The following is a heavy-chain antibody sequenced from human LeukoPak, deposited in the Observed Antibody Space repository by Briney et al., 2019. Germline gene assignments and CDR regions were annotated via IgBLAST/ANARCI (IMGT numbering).Heavy chain of an antibody. D-gene: IGHD6-13*01. CDR2: ISAYNGNT. V-gene: IGHV1-18*01. J-gene: IGHJ5*02. CDR1: GYTFTSYG. Sequence: ASVKVSCKASGYTFTSYGISWVRQAPGQGLEWRGWISAYNGNTNYEQKLQGRVTMTTDTSTSTAYMELRSLRSDDTAVYYCARLTWYSSSWLETYNWFDPWGQGTLVTVSS. CDR3: ARLTWYSSSWLETYNWFDP.